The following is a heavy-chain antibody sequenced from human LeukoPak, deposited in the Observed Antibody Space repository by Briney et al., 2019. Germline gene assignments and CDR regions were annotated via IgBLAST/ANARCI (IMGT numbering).Heavy chain of an antibody. Sequence: GGSLRLSCAASGFTVSSNYMSWVRQAPGKGLEWVSVIYSGGSTYYADSVKGRVTISRDNSKNTLYLQMNSLRAEDTAVYYCARTTETSRRGGYFDYWGQGTLVTVSS. D-gene: IGHD4-17*01. J-gene: IGHJ4*02. CDR3: ARTTETSRRGGYFDY. V-gene: IGHV3-53*01. CDR2: IYSGGST. CDR1: GFTVSSNY.